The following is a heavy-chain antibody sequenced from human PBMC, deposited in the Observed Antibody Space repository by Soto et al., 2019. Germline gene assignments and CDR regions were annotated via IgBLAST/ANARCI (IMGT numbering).Heavy chain of an antibody. CDR3: ARVRASRGQRDLDF. CDR2: INPSGGT. J-gene: IGHJ4*02. CDR1: GGSFSGYY. V-gene: IGHV4-34*01. D-gene: IGHD6-13*01. Sequence: QVQLQQWGAGLLKPSETLSLTCGVYGGSFSGYYWNWIRQPPGKGLEWIGEINPSGGTNYNPSLKRRVTISADTSKNQFSLKLSSVTAADTAVYYCARVRASRGQRDLDFWGQRTLVTVSS.